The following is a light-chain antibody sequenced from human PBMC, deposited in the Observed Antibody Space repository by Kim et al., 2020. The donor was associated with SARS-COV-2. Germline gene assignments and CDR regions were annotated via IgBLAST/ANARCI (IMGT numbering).Light chain of an antibody. CDR1: QSVSSH. J-gene: IGKJ4*01. Sequence: EIVLTQSPATLSVSPGEVATLSCTASQSVSSHLAWYQQKPGQGPRLLIYDASNRATGIPARFSGSGSGTDFTLTISSLEPEDFAVYYCQQRTSWPLTFGGGTKVDIK. CDR3: QQRTSWPLT. V-gene: IGKV3-11*01. CDR2: DAS.